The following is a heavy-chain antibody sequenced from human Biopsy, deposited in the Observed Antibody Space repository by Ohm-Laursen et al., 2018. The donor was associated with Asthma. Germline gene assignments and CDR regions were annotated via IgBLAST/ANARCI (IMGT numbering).Heavy chain of an antibody. CDR2: FKHDGSEN. J-gene: IGHJ1*01. Sequence: SLTLSCASSVSTSHVYCVSCGCQGTGQGLGWDAHFKHDGSENNHVDSLKGRFTIYRVYAKNLLFLQMNSLRAEDTAVYYCSRTFRFWSPYHAEHFQLWGQGTLVTVSS. CDR3: SRTFRFWSPYHAEHFQL. V-gene: IGHV3-7*01. CDR1: VSTSHVYC. D-gene: IGHD3-3*01.